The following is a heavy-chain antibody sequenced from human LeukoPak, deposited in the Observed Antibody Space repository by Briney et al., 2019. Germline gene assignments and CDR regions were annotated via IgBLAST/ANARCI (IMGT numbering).Heavy chain of an antibody. V-gene: IGHV3-23*01. J-gene: IGHJ4*02. CDR3: ARGGSDFWSGYYPIDY. D-gene: IGHD3-3*01. CDR2: ISGSGGST. Sequence: PGGSLRLSCAASGFTFSSYAMSWVRQAPGKGLEWVSAISGSGGSTYYADSVKGRFTISRDSAKNSLHLQMNSLRAEDTALYYCARGGSDFWSGYYPIDYWGQGTLVTVSS. CDR1: GFTFSSYA.